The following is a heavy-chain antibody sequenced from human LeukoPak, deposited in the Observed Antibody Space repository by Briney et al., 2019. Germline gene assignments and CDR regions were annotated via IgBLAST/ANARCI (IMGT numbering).Heavy chain of an antibody. V-gene: IGHV3-23*01. J-gene: IGHJ4*02. CDR1: GFTSSNYA. Sequence: GSLRLSCAASGFTSSNYAMNWVRQAPGKGLEWVSVLIGSSGSTDYADSVKGRFTIPRDNSKNTVFLQMNSLRAEDTAIYYCAKGAYDYIEIGYFDSWGQGTLVTVSS. CDR2: LIGSSGST. CDR3: AKGAYDYIEIGYFDS. D-gene: IGHD5-12*01.